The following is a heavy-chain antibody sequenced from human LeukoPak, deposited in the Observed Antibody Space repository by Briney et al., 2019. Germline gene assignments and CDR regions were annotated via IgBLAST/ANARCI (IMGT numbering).Heavy chain of an antibody. CDR1: GYTFTTYW. J-gene: IGHJ5*02. D-gene: IGHD4-11*01. Sequence: GESLKISCKGFGYTFTTYWIGWVRQVPGKGLEWMGIIYPGDSDTRYSPSFQGQVTISADKSISTAYLQWSSLKASDTAMYYCARRVTTSIWFDPWGQGTLVTVSS. CDR2: IYPGDSDT. CDR3: ARRVTTSIWFDP. V-gene: IGHV5-51*01.